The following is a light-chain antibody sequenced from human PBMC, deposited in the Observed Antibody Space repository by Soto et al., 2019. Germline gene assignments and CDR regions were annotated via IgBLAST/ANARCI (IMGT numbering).Light chain of an antibody. CDR2: GAS. CDR3: QQRGNWPLYT. V-gene: IGKV3D-20*02. Sequence: EIVLTQSPGTLSLSPGERATLSCRASESVRNSYLAWYQQKPGQAPRLLIYGASTRATGIPDRFSGSGSGTDFALTISSLEPEDFAVYYCQQRGNWPLYTFGQGTKVEMK. J-gene: IGKJ2*01. CDR1: ESVRNSY.